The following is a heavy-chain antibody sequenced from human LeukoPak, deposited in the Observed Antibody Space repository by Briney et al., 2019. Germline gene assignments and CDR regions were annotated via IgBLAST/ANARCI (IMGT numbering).Heavy chain of an antibody. V-gene: IGHV4-38-2*01. D-gene: IGHD5-18*01. J-gene: IGHJ3*02. Sequence: TSETLSLTCAVSGFSISSGHYWGWIRPPPGKGLEWIGEINHSGSTNYNPSLKSRVTISVDTSKNQFSLKLSSVTAADTAVYYCARGARAWIQLWFFAFDIWGQGTMVTVSS. CDR3: ARGARAWIQLWFFAFDI. CDR1: GFSISSGHY. CDR2: INHSGST.